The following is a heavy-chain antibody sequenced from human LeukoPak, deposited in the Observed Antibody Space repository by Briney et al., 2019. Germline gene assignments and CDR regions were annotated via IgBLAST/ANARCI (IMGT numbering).Heavy chain of an antibody. J-gene: IGHJ4*02. D-gene: IGHD3-10*01. CDR2: ISVDNGNT. V-gene: IGHV1-18*01. CDR1: GYTFTTYG. CDR3: ARGSPMLRGRPFDY. Sequence: ASVKVSCKASGYTFTTYGISWVRQAPGQGPEWMGGISVDNGNTNYAQKVLGRVTMTTDTSTSTAYMELRSLRSDDTAVYYCARGSPMLRGRPFDYWGQGTLVTVSS.